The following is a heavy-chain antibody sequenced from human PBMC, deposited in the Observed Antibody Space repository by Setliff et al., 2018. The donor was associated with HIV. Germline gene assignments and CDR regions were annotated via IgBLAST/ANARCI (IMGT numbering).Heavy chain of an antibody. CDR2: MNPKSGHT. CDR3: AREGYNFRSGFHH. D-gene: IGHD3-3*01. Sequence: ASVKVSCKASGYTFSSYDINWVRQATGQGLEWMGWMNPKSGHTGYAQKFQGRVTMTRNTSISTAYMELSSLRSEDTAVYYCAREGYNFRSGFHHWGQGTLVTVSS. J-gene: IGHJ4*02. V-gene: IGHV1-8*02. CDR1: GYTFSSYD.